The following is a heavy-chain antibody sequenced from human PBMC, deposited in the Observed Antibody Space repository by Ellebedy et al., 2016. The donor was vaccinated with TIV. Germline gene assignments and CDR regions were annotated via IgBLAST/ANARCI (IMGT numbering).Heavy chain of an antibody. Sequence: MPSETLSLTCTVSGGSISGYQWGWIRQPPGKGLEWIGYNSVSGMTNYDPSLKSRITISVDASKKQFSLKLTSVTAADTAVYYCARDNLGSLDYWGQGTLVTVSS. CDR1: GGSISGYQ. J-gene: IGHJ4*02. CDR2: NSVSGMT. D-gene: IGHD1-26*01. CDR3: ARDNLGSLDY. V-gene: IGHV4-59*01.